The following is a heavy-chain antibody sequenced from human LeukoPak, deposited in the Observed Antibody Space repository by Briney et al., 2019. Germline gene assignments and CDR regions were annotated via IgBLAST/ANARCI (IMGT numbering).Heavy chain of an antibody. CDR3: AKKVPANWGSYFDY. V-gene: IGHV3-23*01. D-gene: IGHD7-27*01. CDR1: GFTFSSYA. CDR2: ISGSGDST. J-gene: IGHJ4*02. Sequence: GGSLRLSCAASGFTFSSYAMSWVRQAPGKGLEWVSAISGSGDSTYSTDSVKGRFTISRDNSKNTLCLQMNSLRAEDTAVYYCAKKVPANWGSYFDYWGQGTLVTVSS.